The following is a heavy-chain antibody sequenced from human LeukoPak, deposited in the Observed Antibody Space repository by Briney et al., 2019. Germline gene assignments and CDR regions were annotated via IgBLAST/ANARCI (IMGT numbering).Heavy chain of an antibody. Sequence: PGGSLRLSCVASGFTFDDYAMHWVRQAPGKGLEWVSGISWNSGSIGYADSVKGRFTISRDNAKNSLYLQMNSLRAEDTALYYCAKDSGSSSWYYFDYWGQGTLVTVSS. CDR1: GFTFDDYA. V-gene: IGHV3-9*01. CDR2: ISWNSGSI. D-gene: IGHD6-13*01. CDR3: AKDSGSSSWYYFDY. J-gene: IGHJ4*02.